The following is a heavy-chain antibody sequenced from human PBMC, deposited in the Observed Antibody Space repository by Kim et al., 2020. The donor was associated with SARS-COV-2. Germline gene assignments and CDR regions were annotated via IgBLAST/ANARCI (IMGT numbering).Heavy chain of an antibody. Sequence: DGREIYYVDSVEGRFSIARDNAKNTVYLQMDSLRGDDTALYYCVKSPFDYWGQGTLVTVSS. J-gene: IGHJ4*02. V-gene: IGHV3-7*01. CDR2: DGREI. CDR3: VKSPFDY.